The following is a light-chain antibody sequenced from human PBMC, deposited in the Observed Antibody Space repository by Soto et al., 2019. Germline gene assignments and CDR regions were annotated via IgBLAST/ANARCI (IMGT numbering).Light chain of an antibody. CDR1: QSVSSTY. CDR2: GAS. Sequence: VLTQSPGTLSLSPGERATLACRASQSVSSTYLACYQQKPGQAPRLLIYGASSRATGITDRFSGSGSGTDFTLTISGLEPEDFEAYYCQNCGSYHRKFRTGTKG. J-gene: IGKJ1*01. CDR3: QNCGSYHRK. V-gene: IGKV3-20*01.